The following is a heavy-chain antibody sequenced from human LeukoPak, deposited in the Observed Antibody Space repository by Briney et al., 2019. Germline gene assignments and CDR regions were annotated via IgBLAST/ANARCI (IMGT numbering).Heavy chain of an antibody. CDR1: GGTFSSYA. CDR2: IIPIFGIA. V-gene: IGHV1-69*04. Sequence: SVKVSCKASGGTFSSYAISWVRQAPGQGLEWMGRIIPIFGIANYAQKFQGRVTMTRDTSTSTVCMELSSLRSEDTAVYYCARGLVGSGSYYPLWGQGTLVTVSS. D-gene: IGHD3-10*01. CDR3: ARGLVGSGSYYPL. J-gene: IGHJ4*02.